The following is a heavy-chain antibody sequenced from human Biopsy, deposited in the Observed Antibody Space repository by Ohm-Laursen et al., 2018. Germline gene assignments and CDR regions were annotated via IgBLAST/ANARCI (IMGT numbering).Heavy chain of an antibody. CDR2: IWYDGSNG. CDR3: ARRAVAGTYNWYFDL. D-gene: IGHD6-19*01. J-gene: IGHJ2*01. Sequence: SSLRLSCTASGFIFNYGMHWVRQAPGKGLGWVAVIWYDGSNGNYADSVKGRFTISRDNSKNTLYLQMNSLRAEDTAVYYCARRAVAGTYNWYFDLWGRGTLVTVSS. CDR1: GFIFNYG. V-gene: IGHV3-33*01.